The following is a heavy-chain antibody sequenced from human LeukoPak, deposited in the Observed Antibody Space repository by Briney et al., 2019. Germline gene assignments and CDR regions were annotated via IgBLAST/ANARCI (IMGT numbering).Heavy chain of an antibody. CDR2: VSGGSEST. J-gene: IGHJ3*02. Sequence: PGGSLRLSCVASGFTLKSYAMSWVRQGPGKGLEWVSSVSGGSESTYYADSVKGRFTISRDNAKNSLYLQMNSLRAEDTAVYYCARGDYGGNRNGAFDIWGQGTMVTVSS. V-gene: IGHV3-23*01. CDR1: GFTLKSYA. D-gene: IGHD4-23*01. CDR3: ARGDYGGNRNGAFDI.